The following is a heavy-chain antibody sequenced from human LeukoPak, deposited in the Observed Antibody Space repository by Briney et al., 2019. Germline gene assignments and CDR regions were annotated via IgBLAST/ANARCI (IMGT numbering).Heavy chain of an antibody. CDR2: ISGDGSER. J-gene: IGHJ5*01. V-gene: IGHV3-7*04. Sequence: GGPLRLSCAASGFIFSTYWMNWVRQAPGKGLEWVAGISGDGSERDSVDSVRGRFTISRDNAKNSLYLQMNSLTAEDTAVYYCGRDPDSWGQGTVVTVSS. CDR3: GRDPDS. CDR1: GFIFSTYW.